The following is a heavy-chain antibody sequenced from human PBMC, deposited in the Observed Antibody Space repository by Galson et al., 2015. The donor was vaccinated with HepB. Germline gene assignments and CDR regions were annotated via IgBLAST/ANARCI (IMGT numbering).Heavy chain of an antibody. CDR2: INKNGATR. V-gene: IGHV3-20*04. J-gene: IGHJ4*02. D-gene: IGHD3-10*01. CDR1: GFTFSSYA. Sequence: SLRLSCAASGFTFSSYAMNWVRQAPGKGLEWVSGINKNGATRGYADSVKGRFTISRDNAKNSLYLQMNSLTAGDTALYYCARVASDYGSGSYKAPPDYWGQGTLVTVSS. CDR3: ARVASDYGSGSYKAPPDY.